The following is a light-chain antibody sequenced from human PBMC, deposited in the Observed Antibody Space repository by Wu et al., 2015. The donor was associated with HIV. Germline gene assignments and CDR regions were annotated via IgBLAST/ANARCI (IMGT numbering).Light chain of an antibody. CDR1: QSVSSNY. V-gene: IGKV3-20*01. CDR3: QQYGSSPPVS. Sequence: EIVLTQSPGTLSLSPGERATLSCRASQSVSSNYLAWYQQKPGQAPSLLIYGTSSRATGIPDRFSGSGSGTDFTLTISRLEPEDFAVYYCQQYGSSPPVSFGQGTKAGDQT. J-gene: IGKJ2*03. CDR2: GTS.